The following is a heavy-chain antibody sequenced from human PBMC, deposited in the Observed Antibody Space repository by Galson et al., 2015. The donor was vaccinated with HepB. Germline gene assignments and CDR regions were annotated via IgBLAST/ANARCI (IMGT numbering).Heavy chain of an antibody. CDR3: ARTLTAMVTGRSYYYYGMDV. V-gene: IGHV1-69*13. Sequence: SVKVSCKASGGTFSSYAISWVRQAPGQGLEWMGGIIPIFGTANYAQKFQGRVTITADESTSTAYMELSSLRSEDTAVYYCARTLTAMVTGRSYYYYGMDVWGQGTTVTVSS. CDR2: IIPIFGTA. CDR1: GGTFSSYA. J-gene: IGHJ6*02. D-gene: IGHD5-18*01.